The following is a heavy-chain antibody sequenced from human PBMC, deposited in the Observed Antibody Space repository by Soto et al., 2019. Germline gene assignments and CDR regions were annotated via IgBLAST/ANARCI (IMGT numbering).Heavy chain of an antibody. CDR1: GFTFSSYA. J-gene: IGHJ4*02. V-gene: IGHV3-30*04. CDR3: AKGDEYSSSWYSY. D-gene: IGHD6-13*01. Sequence: PGGSLRLSCAASGFTFSSYAMHWVRQAPGKGLEWVAVISYDGSNKYYADSVKGRFTISRDNSKYTLYLQMNSLRAEDTAVYYCAKGDEYSSSWYSYWGQGTLVTVSS. CDR2: ISYDGSNK.